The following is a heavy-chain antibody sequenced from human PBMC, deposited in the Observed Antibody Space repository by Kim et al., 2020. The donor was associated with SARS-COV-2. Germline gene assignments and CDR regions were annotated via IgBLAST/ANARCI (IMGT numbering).Heavy chain of an antibody. J-gene: IGHJ3*01. D-gene: IGHD3-9*01. CDR2: IYYSGST. CDR1: GGSISSGGYY. Sequence: SETLSLTCTVSGGSISSGGYYWSWIRQHPGKGLEWIGYIYYSGSTYYNPSLKSRVTISVDTSKDQFSLKLSSVTAADTAVYYCARVTAHYGILTGYQIDALGERFAFDFWGQGTMVPVSS. CDR3: ARVTAHYGILTGYQIDALGERFAFDF. V-gene: IGHV4-31*03.